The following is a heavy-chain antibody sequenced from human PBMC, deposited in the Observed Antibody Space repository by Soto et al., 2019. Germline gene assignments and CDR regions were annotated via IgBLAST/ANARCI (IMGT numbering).Heavy chain of an antibody. V-gene: IGHV5-51*01. Sequence: GESLKISCKGSGYSFTSYWIGWVRQMPGKGLEWMGIIYPGDSDTRYSPSFQGQVAISADKSISTAYLQWSSLKASDTAMYYCASGGNGLRFLEWLPDYWGQGTLVTVSS. D-gene: IGHD3-3*01. CDR3: ASGGNGLRFLEWLPDY. CDR1: GYSFTSYW. CDR2: IYPGDSDT. J-gene: IGHJ4*02.